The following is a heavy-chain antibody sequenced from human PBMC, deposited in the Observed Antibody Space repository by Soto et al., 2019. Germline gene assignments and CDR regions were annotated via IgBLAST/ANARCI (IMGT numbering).Heavy chain of an antibody. J-gene: IGHJ4*02. V-gene: IGHV1-3*01. CDR2: INAGNGNT. Sequence: ASVKVSCKASGYTFTSYAMHWVRQAPGQRLEWMGWINAGNGNTKYSQKFQGRVTITRDTSASTAYMELSSLRSEDTAVYYCARESVAGTEIDYWGQGTLVTVSS. CDR3: ARESVAGTEIDY. D-gene: IGHD6-19*01. CDR1: GYTFTSYA.